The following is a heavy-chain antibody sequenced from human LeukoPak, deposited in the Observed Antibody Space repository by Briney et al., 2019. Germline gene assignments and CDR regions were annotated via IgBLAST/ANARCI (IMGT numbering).Heavy chain of an antibody. CDR3: ARDGLDPGAKYYYGMDV. D-gene: IGHD1-1*01. CDR2: IIPILGIA. V-gene: IGHV1-69*04. CDR1: GGTFSSYA. Sequence: GASVKVSCKASGGTFSSYAISWVRQAPGQGLEWMGRIIPILGIANYAQKFQGRVTITADKSTSTAYMELSSLRSEDTAVYYCARDGLDPGAKYYYGMDVWGQGTTVTVSS. J-gene: IGHJ6*02.